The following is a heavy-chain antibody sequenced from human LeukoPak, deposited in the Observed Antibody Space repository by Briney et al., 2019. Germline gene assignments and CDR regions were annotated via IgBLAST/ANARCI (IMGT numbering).Heavy chain of an antibody. V-gene: IGHV4-34*01. CDR2: INHSGST. D-gene: IGHD5-12*01. Sequence: SETLSLTCAVYGGSFSGYYWSWMRQPPGKGLEWIGEINHSGSTNYNPPLKSRVTISVDTSKNQFSLKLSSVTAADTAVYYCAKSLGGYAKKALSPDWGQGTLVTVSS. CDR1: GGSFSGYY. J-gene: IGHJ4*02. CDR3: AKSLGGYAKKALSPD.